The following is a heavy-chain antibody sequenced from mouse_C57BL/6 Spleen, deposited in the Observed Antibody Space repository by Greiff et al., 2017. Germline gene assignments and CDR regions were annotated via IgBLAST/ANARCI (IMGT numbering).Heavy chain of an antibody. D-gene: IGHD2-4*01. Sequence: VKVMESGPGLVQPSQSLSITCTVSGFSLTSYGVHWVRQSPGKGLEWLGVIWRGGSTDYNAAFMSRLSITKDNSKSQVFFKMNRRQADDTAIYYCAKKGDYDVDFDVWGTGTTVTVSS. CDR1: GFSLTSYG. CDR2: IWRGGST. V-gene: IGHV2-5*01. CDR3: AKKGDYDVDFDV. J-gene: IGHJ1*03.